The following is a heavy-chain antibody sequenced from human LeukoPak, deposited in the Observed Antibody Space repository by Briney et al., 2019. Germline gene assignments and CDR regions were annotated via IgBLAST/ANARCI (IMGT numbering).Heavy chain of an antibody. D-gene: IGHD2-21*02. CDR3: ARDRLAYCGGDCYSPLNWFDP. CDR2: SNAGNGNT. CDR1: GYIFTTYA. V-gene: IGHV1-3*01. Sequence: GASVKVSCKASGYIFTTYAMHWVRQAPGHRLEWMVWSNAGNGNTKYSQKVQGRVTITRDTSASTAYMELSSLRSEDTAVYYCARDRLAYCGGDCYSPLNWFDPWGQGTLVTISS. J-gene: IGHJ5*02.